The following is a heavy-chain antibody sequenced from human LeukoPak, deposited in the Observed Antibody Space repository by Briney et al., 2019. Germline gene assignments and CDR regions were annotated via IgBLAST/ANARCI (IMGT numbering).Heavy chain of an antibody. D-gene: IGHD3-10*01. V-gene: IGHV3-13*01. CDR3: ARAKVLKVGYYYGMDV. Sequence: GGSLRLSCAASGFTFSSYDMHWVRQATGKGLEWVSAIGTAGDTYYPGSVKGRFTISRENAKNSLYLQMNSLRAGDTAGYYCARAKVLKVGYYYGMDVWGQGTTVTVSS. CDR1: GFTFSSYD. J-gene: IGHJ6*02. CDR2: IGTAGDT.